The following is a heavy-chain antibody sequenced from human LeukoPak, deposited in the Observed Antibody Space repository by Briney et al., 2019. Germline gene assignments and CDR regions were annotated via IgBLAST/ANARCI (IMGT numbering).Heavy chain of an antibody. CDR2: IYYSGST. CDR3: ARDNANWFDP. J-gene: IGHJ5*02. Sequence: SETLSLTCTVSGGSISSYYWSCIRQPPGKGLEWIGYIYYSGSTNYNPSLKSRVTISVDTSKNQFSLKLSSVTAADTAVYYCARDNANWFDPWGQGTLVTVSS. V-gene: IGHV4-59*01. CDR1: GGSISSYY.